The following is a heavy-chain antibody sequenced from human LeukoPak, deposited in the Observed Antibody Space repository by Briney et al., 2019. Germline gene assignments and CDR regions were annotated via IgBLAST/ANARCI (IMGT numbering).Heavy chain of an antibody. V-gene: IGHV4-61*01. Sequence: SETLSLTCTVSGGSVSSDSYYWSWIRQPPGKGLEWIGYIYYTGSTNYNPSLKSRVTISVDMSKNQFSLKLTSVTAADTAVYYCATKGPRRGYFDYWGQGTLVTVSS. J-gene: IGHJ4*02. CDR1: GGSVSSDSYY. CDR2: IYYTGST. CDR3: ATKGPRRGYFDY.